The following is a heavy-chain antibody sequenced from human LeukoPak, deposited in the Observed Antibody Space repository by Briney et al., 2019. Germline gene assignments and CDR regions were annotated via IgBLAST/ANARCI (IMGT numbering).Heavy chain of an antibody. CDR1: GFTFSTYA. CDR2: ISGSGGST. CDR3: ARVIGSGTIFGVVGHFDY. D-gene: IGHD3-3*01. Sequence: TGGSLRLSCAASGFTFSTYAMSWVRQAPGKGLEWVSGISGSGGSTYYADSVKGRFIISRDNSKNALYLQMNSLRAEDTAVYYCARVIGSGTIFGVVGHFDYWGQGTLVTVSS. J-gene: IGHJ4*02. V-gene: IGHV3-23*01.